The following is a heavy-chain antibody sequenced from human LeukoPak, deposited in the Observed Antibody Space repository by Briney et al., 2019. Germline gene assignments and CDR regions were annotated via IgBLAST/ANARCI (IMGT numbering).Heavy chain of an antibody. CDR3: ARSLTGVTSY. CDR2: VKPDGSEK. D-gene: IGHD7-27*01. Sequence: GGSLRLSCAASGFTFSSYWMTWVRQAPGKGLEWVANVKPDGSEKSYVDSVRGRFTISRDNAKNSLYLQMNSLRAEDTAVYYCARSLTGVTSYWGQGTLVTVSS. CDR1: GFTFSSYW. J-gene: IGHJ4*02. V-gene: IGHV3-7*01.